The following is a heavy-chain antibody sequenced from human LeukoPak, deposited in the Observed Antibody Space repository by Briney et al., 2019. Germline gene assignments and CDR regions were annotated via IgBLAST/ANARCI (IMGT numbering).Heavy chain of an antibody. CDR3: ARSSDSSSGFDY. Sequence: GGSLRLSCAASGFTFSSYDMHWVRQATGKGLEWVSAIGTAGDTYYPGSVKGRFTISRENAKNSLYLQMNSLRAGDTAVYYCARSSDSSSGFDYWGQGTLVTVSS. V-gene: IGHV3-13*01. D-gene: IGHD6-13*01. CDR1: GFTFSSYD. J-gene: IGHJ4*02. CDR2: IGTAGDT.